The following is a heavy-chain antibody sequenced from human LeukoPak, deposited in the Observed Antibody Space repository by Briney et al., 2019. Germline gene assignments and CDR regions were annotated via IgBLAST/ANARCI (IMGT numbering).Heavy chain of an antibody. Sequence: GGSLRLSCAASGFTFSVYYMSWIRQAPGQGLEWVSYISSRASTTYYADSVKGRFTISRDNANNSMYLQMNSLRTEDTAVYYCATGKRQLDYWGQGTLVTVSS. J-gene: IGHJ4*02. CDR1: GFTFSVYY. CDR3: ATGKRQLDY. V-gene: IGHV3-11*01. CDR2: ISSRASTT. D-gene: IGHD6-13*01.